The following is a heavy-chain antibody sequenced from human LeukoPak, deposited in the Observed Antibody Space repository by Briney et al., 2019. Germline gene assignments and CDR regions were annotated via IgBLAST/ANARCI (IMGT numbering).Heavy chain of an antibody. CDR3: VRGGLAYCCGDCYPFDY. CDR2: TYYRSKWYN. V-gene: IGHV6-1*01. Sequence: SQTLSLTCAISGDSVSSNTAAWNWIRQSPSRGLEWLGRTYYRSKWYNDYALSVKSRITVNPDTSKNQFSLQLNSVTPEDTAVYYCVRGGLAYCCGDCYPFDYWGLGTLVTVSS. CDR1: GDSVSSNTAA. J-gene: IGHJ4*02. D-gene: IGHD2-21*02.